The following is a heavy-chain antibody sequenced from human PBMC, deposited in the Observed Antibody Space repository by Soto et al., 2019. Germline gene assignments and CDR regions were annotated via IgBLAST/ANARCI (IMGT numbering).Heavy chain of an antibody. Sequence: QVQLVESGGGVVQPGRSLRLSCAASGFTFSSYAMHWVRQAPGKGLEWVAVISYDGSNKYYADSVKGRFTISRDNSKNTLYLQMNSLRAEDKAVYYCARDPNNLELRWYFDYWGQGTLVTVSS. CDR2: ISYDGSNK. J-gene: IGHJ4*02. CDR1: GFTFSSYA. D-gene: IGHD1-7*01. CDR3: ARDPNNLELRWYFDY. V-gene: IGHV3-30-3*01.